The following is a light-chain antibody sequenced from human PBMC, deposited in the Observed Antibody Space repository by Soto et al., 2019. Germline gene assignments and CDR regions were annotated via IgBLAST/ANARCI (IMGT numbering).Light chain of an antibody. CDR3: QQYKSFWT. CDR1: QSISSW. J-gene: IGKJ1*01. Sequence: DIQVTQSPPSLSASVGDRVTITCRASQSISSWLAWYQQKPGKAPRLLIYDASSLESWVPSRFSGSGSGTEFTLTISSLQSEDFATYYCQQYKSFWTFGQGTKVDIK. CDR2: DAS. V-gene: IGKV1-5*01.